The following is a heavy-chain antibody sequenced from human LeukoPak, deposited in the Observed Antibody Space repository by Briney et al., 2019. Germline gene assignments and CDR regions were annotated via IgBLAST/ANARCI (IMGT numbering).Heavy chain of an antibody. D-gene: IGHD3-10*01. Sequence: SVKVSCKASGFTFTSSAVQWVRQAGGQRLEWIGWIVVGSGDANSAQKFQERVTITRDMSTRTAYMELSSLRSEDTAVYYCGADSMPRGVFSYAFDIWGQGTMVTVSS. CDR1: GFTFTSSA. V-gene: IGHV1-58*01. CDR2: IVVGSGDA. J-gene: IGHJ3*02. CDR3: GADSMPRGVFSYAFDI.